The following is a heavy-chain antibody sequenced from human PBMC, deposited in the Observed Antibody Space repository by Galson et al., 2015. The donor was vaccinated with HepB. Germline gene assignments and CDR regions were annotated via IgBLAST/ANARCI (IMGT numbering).Heavy chain of an antibody. CDR2: IYPGDSDT. CDR1: GYSFTSYW. D-gene: IGHD1-26*01. Sequence: QSGAEVKKPGESLKISCKGSGYSFTSYWIGWVRQMPGKGLECLGSIYPGDSDTRYSPSFQGQVTISADKSISTAYLQWSSLRASATAMYYCARQGLSYSGSYWFDPGGQGSLVTVSS. V-gene: IGHV5-51*01. CDR3: ARQGLSYSGSYWFDP. J-gene: IGHJ5*02.